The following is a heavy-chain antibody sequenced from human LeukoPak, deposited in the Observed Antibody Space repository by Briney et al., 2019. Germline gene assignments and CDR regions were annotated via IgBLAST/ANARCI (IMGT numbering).Heavy chain of an antibody. V-gene: IGHV1-18*01. Sequence: ASVKVSCKASGYRFSSYGIIWVRQAPGQGLEWMGWISTYNGNTKYAQKFQGRVTMTTDTSTSTAYMELRSLGSDDTAVYYCARGQNGDYWFDPWGQGTLVTVSS. D-gene: IGHD4-17*01. CDR3: ARGQNGDYWFDP. CDR2: ISTYNGNT. CDR1: GYRFSSYG. J-gene: IGHJ5*02.